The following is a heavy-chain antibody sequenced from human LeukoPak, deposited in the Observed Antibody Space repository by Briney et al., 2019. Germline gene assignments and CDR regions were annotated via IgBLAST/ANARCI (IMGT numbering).Heavy chain of an antibody. Sequence: GGSLRLSCAASGLTFSSHWMHWVRQAPGKGLVWVSRITNDGSSTTYADSVKGRFTISRDNAKNTLFLQMNSLRAEDTAVYYCARRGTGHGMDVWGQGTTVIVSS. CDR2: ITNDGSST. CDR1: GLTFSSHW. J-gene: IGHJ6*02. V-gene: IGHV3-74*01. D-gene: IGHD1-1*01. CDR3: ARRGTGHGMDV.